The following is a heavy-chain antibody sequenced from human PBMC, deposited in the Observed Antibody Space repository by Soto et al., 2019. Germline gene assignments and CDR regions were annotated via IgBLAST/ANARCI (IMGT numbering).Heavy chain of an antibody. V-gene: IGHV3-53*01. J-gene: IGHJ6*02. Sequence: PGGSLRLSCAASGFTVSSNYMSWVRQAPGKGLEWVSVIYSGGSTYYADSVKGRFTISRDNSKNTLYLQMNSLRAEDTAVYYCAATRGLAGHYYYYGMDVWGQGTTVTVSS. CDR1: GFTVSSNY. CDR2: IYSGGST. D-gene: IGHD6-19*01. CDR3: AATRGLAGHYYYYGMDV.